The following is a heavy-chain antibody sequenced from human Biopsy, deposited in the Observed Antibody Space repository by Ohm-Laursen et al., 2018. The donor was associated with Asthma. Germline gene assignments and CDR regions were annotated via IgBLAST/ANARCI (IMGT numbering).Heavy chain of an antibody. CDR1: GFTVSTNG. J-gene: IGHJ3*02. Sequence: SLRLSCAASGFTVSTNGMSWVRQPPGKGLEWVSVIYSGGGTYYADSVQGRVTISRDNSKNTLSLQTNSLRAEDTAVYYCASAYGGSFFSGSFDIWGQGTMVTVSS. V-gene: IGHV3-53*01. D-gene: IGHD4-23*01. CDR2: IYSGGGT. CDR3: ASAYGGSFFSGSFDI.